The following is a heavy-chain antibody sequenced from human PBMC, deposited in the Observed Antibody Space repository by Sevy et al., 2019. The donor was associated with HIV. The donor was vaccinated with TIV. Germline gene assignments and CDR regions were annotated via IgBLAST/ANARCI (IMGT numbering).Heavy chain of an antibody. D-gene: IGHD5-18*01. J-gene: IGHJ4*02. CDR2: ISGSGDNT. Sequence: GGSLRLSCGASGFTFSNYAMSWVRQAPGKGLEWVSSISGSGDNTYNADSVKGRFTVSRDNSKNTLYRQMNSLRAEDTAVYYCAKDSGDDNYGLFDYWGQGTLVTVSS. V-gene: IGHV3-23*01. CDR3: AKDSGDDNYGLFDY. CDR1: GFTFSNYA.